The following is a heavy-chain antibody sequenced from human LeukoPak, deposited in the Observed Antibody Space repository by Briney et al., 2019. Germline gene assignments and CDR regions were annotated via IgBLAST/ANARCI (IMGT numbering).Heavy chain of an antibody. Sequence: GGSLRLSCAASGFTFSSYAMSWVRQAPGKGLEWVSAISGSGGSTYYADSAKGRFTISRDNSKNTLYLQMNSLRAEDTAVYYCAKASGWTRYFDYWGQGTLVTVSS. V-gene: IGHV3-23*01. CDR2: ISGSGGST. CDR1: GFTFSSYA. CDR3: AKASGWTRYFDY. D-gene: IGHD6-19*01. J-gene: IGHJ4*02.